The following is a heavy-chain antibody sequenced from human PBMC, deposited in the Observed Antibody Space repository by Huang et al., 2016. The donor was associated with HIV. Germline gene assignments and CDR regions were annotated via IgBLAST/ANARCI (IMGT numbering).Heavy chain of an antibody. Sequence: EVQLEESGGALVKPGGSLRLSCAATGFLFTTFTMHWVRQAPGKGLEWVASISGRGSSIDYADAVKGRFTISRDNTKKSLYLQMSSLSVDDTAFYFCARGGPVGYFNLWGHGTLVSVSS. CDR2: ISGRGSSI. D-gene: IGHD2-15*01. V-gene: IGHV3-21*01. CDR1: GFLFTTFT. CDR3: ARGGPVGYFNL. J-gene: IGHJ4*03.